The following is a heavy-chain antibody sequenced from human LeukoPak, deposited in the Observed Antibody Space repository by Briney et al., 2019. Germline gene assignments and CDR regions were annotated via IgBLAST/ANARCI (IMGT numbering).Heavy chain of an antibody. CDR3: ARVSKQQLVRY. CDR1: GATFSSYA. J-gene: IGHJ4*02. D-gene: IGHD6-13*01. CDR2: IIPMLGTV. Sequence: SVKVSCKASGATFSSYAINWVRQAPGQGLEWMGRIIPMLGTVNYAQKFQGRVTIIADKFTSTAYMEVSSLRSEDTAVYYCARVSKQQLVRYWGQGTLVTVSS. V-gene: IGHV1-69*04.